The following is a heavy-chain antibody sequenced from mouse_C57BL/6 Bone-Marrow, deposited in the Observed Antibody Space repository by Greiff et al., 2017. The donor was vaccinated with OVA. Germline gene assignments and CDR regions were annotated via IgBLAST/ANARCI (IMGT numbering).Heavy chain of an antibody. CDR2: IVPYNSNT. Sequence: QVQLKESGADLVMPGASVKLSCKASGYTFTGYWMHWVKQRPGQGLEWIGEIVPYNSNTNYNQKFKGKSTLTVDKSSNTAYMQLSSLTSEDSAVYYCESEGYDLDMFDYWGQGTPVTVSA. CDR3: ESEGYDLDMFDY. J-gene: IGHJ3*01. V-gene: IGHV1-69*01. CDR1: GYTFTGYW. D-gene: IGHD2-2*01.